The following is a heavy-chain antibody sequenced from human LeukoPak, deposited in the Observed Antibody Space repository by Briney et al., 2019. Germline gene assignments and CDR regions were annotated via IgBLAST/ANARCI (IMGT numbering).Heavy chain of an antibody. CDR3: AKRSNSGWNLDY. J-gene: IGHJ4*02. Sequence: GGSLRLSCAASGFTVSSNYMSWVRQAPGKGLEWVSGINWSGGRTGYADSVKGRFTISRDNAKDSLYLQMNSLRAEDTALYYCAKRSNSGWNLDYWGQGTLVTVSS. CDR2: INWSGGRT. D-gene: IGHD6-19*01. CDR1: GFTVSSNY. V-gene: IGHV3-20*04.